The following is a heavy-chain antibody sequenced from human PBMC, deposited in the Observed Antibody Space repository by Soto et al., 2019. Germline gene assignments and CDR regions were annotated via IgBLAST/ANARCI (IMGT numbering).Heavy chain of an antibody. CDR3: ARDLSGYSSGHFDY. Sequence: GGSLRLSCAASGFTFSSYGMHWVRQAPGKGLEWVAVIWYDGSNKYYADSVKGRFTISRDNSKNTLYLQMNSLRAEDTAVYYCARDLSGYSSGHFDYWGQGTLVTVSS. V-gene: IGHV3-33*01. J-gene: IGHJ4*02. CDR2: IWYDGSNK. CDR1: GFTFSSYG. D-gene: IGHD6-19*01.